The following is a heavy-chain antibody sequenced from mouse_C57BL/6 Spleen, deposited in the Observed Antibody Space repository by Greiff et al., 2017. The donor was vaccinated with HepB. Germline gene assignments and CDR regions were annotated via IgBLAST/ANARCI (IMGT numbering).Heavy chain of an antibody. CDR3: ARAYDYDGAMDY. J-gene: IGHJ4*01. Sequence: EVKLMESGAELVKPGASVKLSCTASGFNIKDYYMHWVKQRTEQGLEWIGRIDTEDGETKYAPKVQGKATITADTSSNKAYLQLSSLTSEDTAVYYCARAYDYDGAMDYWGQGTSVTVSS. CDR1: GFNIKDYY. CDR2: IDTEDGET. V-gene: IGHV14-2*01. D-gene: IGHD2-4*01.